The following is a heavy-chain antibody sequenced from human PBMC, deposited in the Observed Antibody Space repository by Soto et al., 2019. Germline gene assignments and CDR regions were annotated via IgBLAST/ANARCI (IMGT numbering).Heavy chain of an antibody. V-gene: IGHV3-74*01. Sequence: PGGSLRLSCAASGFTITNYWLHWVRRAPGKGLVWVSRINGDGSSTTYADSVKGRFTISRDNAKNTVYLQMSSLRVEDAAVYYCASEVNYKIDLWGQGTLVTVSS. D-gene: IGHD4-4*01. J-gene: IGHJ5*02. CDR2: INGDGSST. CDR3: ASEVNYKIDL. CDR1: GFTITNYW.